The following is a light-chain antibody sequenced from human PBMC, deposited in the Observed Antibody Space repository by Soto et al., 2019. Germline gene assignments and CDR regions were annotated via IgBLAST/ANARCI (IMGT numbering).Light chain of an antibody. CDR2: DVN. Sequence: QSALTQPASVSGSPGQSITVSCTGSSSDVGGSDLVSWYQQYPGKAPKLMIYDVNNRPSGVSNRFSGSKSGNTASLTISGLQAEDEAVYYCSSYTTSNTLVIFGGGTKLTVL. J-gene: IGLJ2*01. V-gene: IGLV2-14*03. CDR1: SSDVGGSDL. CDR3: SSYTTSNTLVI.